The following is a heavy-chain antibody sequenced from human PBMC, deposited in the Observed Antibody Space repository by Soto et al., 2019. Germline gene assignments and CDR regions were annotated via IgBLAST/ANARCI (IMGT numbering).Heavy chain of an antibody. Sequence: DVQLVETGGGLVQPGGSLRLSCAASGFTFSSHWMSWVRQAPGKGLEWVANIKQDGSAKYYVDSVKGRFTISRDNAKNSLSRQMNSLRAEDTAVYYCTRERLDSWGQGTLVIVSS. J-gene: IGHJ5*01. V-gene: IGHV3-7*01. CDR1: GFTFSSHW. CDR2: IKQDGSAK. CDR3: TRERLDS.